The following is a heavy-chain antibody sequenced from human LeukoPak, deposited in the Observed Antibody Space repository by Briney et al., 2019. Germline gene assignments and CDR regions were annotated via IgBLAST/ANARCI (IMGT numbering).Heavy chain of an antibody. CDR2: IYYSGST. D-gene: IGHD6-13*01. V-gene: IGHV4-30-4*01. J-gene: IGHJ4*02. Sequence: PSETLSLPCTVSGGSISSGDYYWSWIRQPPGKGLEWIGYIYYSGSTYYNPSLKSRVTISVDTSKNQFSLKLSSVTAADTAVYYCARVAAAAAAGIDYWGQGTLVTVSS. CDR1: GGSISSGDYY. CDR3: ARVAAAAAAGIDY.